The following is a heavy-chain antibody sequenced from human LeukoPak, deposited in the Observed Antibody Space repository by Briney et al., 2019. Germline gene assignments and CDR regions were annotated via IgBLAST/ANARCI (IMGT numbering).Heavy chain of an antibody. J-gene: IGHJ4*02. CDR3: ARDGMAAAVFALDY. Sequence: GGSLRLSCAASGFTFSTYSMSWVRQAPGKGLEWVSSISSNSRYIYYADSMRGRFTISRDNAKNSLYLQMNSLKPEDTAVYYCARDGMAAAVFALDYWGQGTLVTVSS. CDR1: GFTFSTYS. V-gene: IGHV3-21*06. D-gene: IGHD6-13*01. CDR2: ISSNSRYI.